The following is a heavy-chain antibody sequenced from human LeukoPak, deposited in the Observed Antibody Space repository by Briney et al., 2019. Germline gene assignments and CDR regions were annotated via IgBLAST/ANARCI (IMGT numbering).Heavy chain of an antibody. Sequence: ASVKVSCKVSGYTLTELSMHWVRQAPGKGLEWMGGFDPEDGKTIYAQKFQGRVTMTEDTSTDTAYMELSSLRSEDAAVYYCATEGYSSSSGENYYFDYWGQGTLVTVSS. V-gene: IGHV1-24*01. CDR2: FDPEDGKT. D-gene: IGHD6-6*01. J-gene: IGHJ4*02. CDR3: ATEGYSSSSGENYYFDY. CDR1: GYTLTELS.